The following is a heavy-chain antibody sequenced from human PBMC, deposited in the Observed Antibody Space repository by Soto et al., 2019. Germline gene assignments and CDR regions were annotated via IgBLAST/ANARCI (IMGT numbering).Heavy chain of an antibody. J-gene: IGHJ4*02. V-gene: IGHV1-3*05. CDR2: INAGNGNT. CDR1: GYTFTNYA. Sequence: QVQLVQSGAEEKKPGASVKVSCKASGYTFTNYAMHWVRQAPGQRLEWMGWINAGNGNTKYSQKFQGRVTITRDTSASTAYKGLGSLRSEDTAVYFCARVRGLYLPDYRGQGTLVTLPS. D-gene: IGHD3-16*01. CDR3: ARVRGLYLPDY.